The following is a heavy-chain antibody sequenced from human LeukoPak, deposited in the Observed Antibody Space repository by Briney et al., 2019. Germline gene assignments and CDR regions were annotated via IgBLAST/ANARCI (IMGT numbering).Heavy chain of an antibody. CDR3: TSALTSYWYY. J-gene: IGHJ4*02. CDR1: GFTFSGSA. CDR2: IRSKANSYAT. D-gene: IGHD4/OR15-4a*01. Sequence: GGSLRLSCAASGFTFSGSAMHWVRQASGKGLEWVGRIRSKANSYATAYAASVKGRLTISRDDSKNTAYLQMNSLKTEDTAVYYCTSALTSYWYYWGQGTLVTVSS. V-gene: IGHV3-73*01.